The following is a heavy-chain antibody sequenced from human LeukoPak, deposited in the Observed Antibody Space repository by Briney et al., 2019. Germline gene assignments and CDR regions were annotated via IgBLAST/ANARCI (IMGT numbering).Heavy chain of an antibody. J-gene: IGHJ5*02. CDR2: ISGNGAYT. CDR1: EFTFSSYS. D-gene: IGHD1-26*01. Sequence: PGGSLRLSCAASEFTFSSYSMNWVRQAPGKGLEWVSVISGNGAYTYYADSVKGRFSISRDNSKNTLYLQMNSLRVEDTAVYFCAKGEWGRAVLPNAVSRGWFDPWGQGTLVTVSS. CDR3: AKGEWGRAVLPNAVSRGWFDP. V-gene: IGHV3-23*01.